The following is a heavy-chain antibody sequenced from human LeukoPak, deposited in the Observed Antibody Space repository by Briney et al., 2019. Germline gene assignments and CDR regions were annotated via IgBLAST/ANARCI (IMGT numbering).Heavy chain of an antibody. CDR2: IIPIFGTA. J-gene: IGHJ6*03. V-gene: IGHV1-69*05. Sequence: ASVTVSCKASGGTFSSYAISWVRQAPGQGLESMGGIIPIFGTANYAQKFQGRVTITTDESTSTAYMELSSLRSEDTAVYYCARNGPPCSSTSCYTMSYYYYYMDVWGKGTTVTVSS. D-gene: IGHD2-2*02. CDR1: GGTFSSYA. CDR3: ARNGPPCSSTSCYTMSYYYYYMDV.